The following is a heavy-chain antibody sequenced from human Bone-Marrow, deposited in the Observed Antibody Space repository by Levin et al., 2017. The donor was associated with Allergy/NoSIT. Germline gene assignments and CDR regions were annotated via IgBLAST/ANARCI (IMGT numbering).Heavy chain of an antibody. V-gene: IGHV4-59*01. Sequence: KTSETLSLTCTVSGGSIINYYWSWIRQSPGKGLEWIGNIYHTGSTDYNPSLKSRLTISVDTSKKEFSLKLSSVTAADTAVYYCARSPVGGNDYYYAMDVWGQGTTVTVSS. CDR2: IYHTGST. CDR1: GGSIINYY. CDR3: ARSPVGGNDYYYAMDV. D-gene: IGHD1-26*01. J-gene: IGHJ6*02.